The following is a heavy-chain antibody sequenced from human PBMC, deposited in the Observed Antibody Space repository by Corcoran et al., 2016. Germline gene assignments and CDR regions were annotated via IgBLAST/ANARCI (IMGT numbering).Heavy chain of an antibody. Sequence: QVQLVQSGAEVKKPGSSVKVSCKASGGPFSSYAISWVRQAPGQGLEWMGGIIPIFGTANYAQKFQGRVTMTAAESTSTADRELSSLRSEDTAVYYCARLGGGSNYCGMDVWGQGTTVTVSS. CDR1: GGPFSSYA. J-gene: IGHJ6*02. CDR3: ARLGGGSNYCGMDV. D-gene: IGHD3-10*01. CDR2: IIPIFGTA. V-gene: IGHV1-69*01.